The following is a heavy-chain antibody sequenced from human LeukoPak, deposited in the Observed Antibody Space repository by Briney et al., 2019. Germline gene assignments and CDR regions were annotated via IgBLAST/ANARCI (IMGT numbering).Heavy chain of an antibody. CDR3: ARVRIGYSSGWEPRDV. V-gene: IGHV4-59*01. D-gene: IGHD6-19*01. Sequence: SETLSLTCTVSGGSISSYYWSWIRQPPGKGLEWIGYIYYSGSTNYNPSLKSRVTISVDTSKNQFSLKLSSVTAADTAVYYCARVRIGYSSGWEPRDVWGKGTTVTVSS. CDR2: IYYSGST. CDR1: GGSISSYY. J-gene: IGHJ6*04.